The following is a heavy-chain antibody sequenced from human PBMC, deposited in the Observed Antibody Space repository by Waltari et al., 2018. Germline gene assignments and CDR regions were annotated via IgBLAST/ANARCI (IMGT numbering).Heavy chain of an antibody. V-gene: IGHV3-7*01. Sequence: EMQVVESGGDLVQPGGSLRLSCAASGFDFSNAWMDWVRQAPGKGLEWVVNIKGDGSEKYYVDSVKGRFIISRDNTMNLLYLQMNSLRAEDTAVYYCSESLNVWGQGTTVIVSS. CDR1: GFDFSNAW. CDR2: IKGDGSEK. CDR3: SESLNV. J-gene: IGHJ6*02.